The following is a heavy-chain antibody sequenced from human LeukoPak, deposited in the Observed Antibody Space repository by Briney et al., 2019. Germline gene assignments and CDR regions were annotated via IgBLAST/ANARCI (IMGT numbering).Heavy chain of an antibody. CDR1: GFTFTSSA. V-gene: IGHV1-58*01. Sequence: VASVKVSCEASGFTFTSSAVQWVRQARGQRLEWIGWIVVGSGNTNYAQKFQGRVTMTRDTSTSTVYMELSSLRSEDTAVYYCARDKDPATVATIDYWGQGTLVTVSS. CDR3: ARDKDPATVATIDY. J-gene: IGHJ4*02. CDR2: IVVGSGNT. D-gene: IGHD4-23*01.